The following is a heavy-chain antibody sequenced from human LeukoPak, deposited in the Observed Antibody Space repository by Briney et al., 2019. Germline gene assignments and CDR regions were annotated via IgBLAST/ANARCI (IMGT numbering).Heavy chain of an antibody. D-gene: IGHD3-22*01. CDR1: GDSINSLDL. CDR3: AGLVGRYSSGLYYYYFDY. V-gene: IGHV4-4*02. CDR2: MYLSGTT. J-gene: IGHJ4*02. Sequence: PSETLSLTCTVSGDSINSLDLWSRVRQPPGKGLEWIGEMYLSGTTHSNPSVKGRVTISIDKSKNQFFLNLSSVTAADTAVYYCAGLVGRYSSGLYYYYFDYWGQGTLVTVSS.